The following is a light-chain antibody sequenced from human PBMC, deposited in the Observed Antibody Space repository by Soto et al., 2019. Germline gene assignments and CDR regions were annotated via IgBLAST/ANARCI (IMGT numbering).Light chain of an antibody. J-gene: IGKJ3*01. V-gene: IGKV3-20*01. CDR3: QQYGSSQGFT. CDR2: GAS. Sequence: EIVLTQSPGTLSLSPGERVTLSCRASQSVSSSYLAWYQQKPGQAPRLLIYGASSRATGIPDRFSGSGSGTDFTLTISRLEPEDFAVYYCQQYGSSQGFTFGPGTKVDIK. CDR1: QSVSSSY.